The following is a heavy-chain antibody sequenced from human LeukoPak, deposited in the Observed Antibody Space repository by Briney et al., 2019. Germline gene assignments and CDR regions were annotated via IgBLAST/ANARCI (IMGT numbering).Heavy chain of an antibody. CDR1: GFTFTSYA. V-gene: IGHV3-23*01. CDR3: AKGTIFGVVKGYGMDV. Sequence: GGSLRLSCAASGFTFTSYAMSWVRQAPGKGLEWVSAISGSGGSTYYADSVKGRFTISGDNSKNTLYLQMNSLRAEDTAVYYCAKGTIFGVVKGYGMDVWGQGTTVTVSS. CDR2: ISGSGGST. D-gene: IGHD3-3*01. J-gene: IGHJ6*02.